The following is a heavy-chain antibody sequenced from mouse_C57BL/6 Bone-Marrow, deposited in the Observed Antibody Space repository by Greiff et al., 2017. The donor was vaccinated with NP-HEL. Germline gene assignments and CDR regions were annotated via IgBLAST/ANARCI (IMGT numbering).Heavy chain of an antibody. V-gene: IGHV3-6*01. CDR1: GYSITSGYY. D-gene: IGHD3-3*01. CDR2: ISYDGSN. CDR3: ARDKGDGAY. J-gene: IGHJ3*01. Sequence: EVKLVESGPGLVKPSQSLSLTCSVTGYSITSGYYWNWIRQFPGNKLEWMGYISYDGSNNYNPSLKNRISITRDTSKNQFFLKLNSVTTEDTATYYCARDKGDGAYWGQGTLVTVSA.